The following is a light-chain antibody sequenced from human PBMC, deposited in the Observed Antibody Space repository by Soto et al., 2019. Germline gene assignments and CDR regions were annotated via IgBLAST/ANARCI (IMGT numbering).Light chain of an antibody. V-gene: IGLV1-47*01. CDR2: RNN. J-gene: IGLJ1*01. CDR3: AAWDDSLSGRYV. Sequence: QSVLTQPPSASGTPGQRVTISCSGSSSNIGSNYVYWYQQLPGTAPKLLIYRNNQRPSGVPDRFSGSKSGTSGSLAISGLRSEDEADYYCAAWDDSLSGRYVFGTGSKVTVL. CDR1: SSNIGSNY.